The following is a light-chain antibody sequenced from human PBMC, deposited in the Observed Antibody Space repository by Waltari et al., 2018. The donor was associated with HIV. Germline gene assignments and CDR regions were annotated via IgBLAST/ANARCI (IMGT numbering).Light chain of an antibody. CDR1: SGSLASKY. V-gene: IGLV6-57*02. J-gene: IGLJ2*01. CDR2: EDK. CDR3: QSFHSSDVV. Sequence: NFMLTQPHSVSESPGKTVTISCNGSSGSLASKYVQWFQQRPGSAPTTVIYEDKQRPSGVPGRFSGSIDSSSNSASLTISGLKPEDEADYYCQSFHSSDVVFGGGTKLTVL.